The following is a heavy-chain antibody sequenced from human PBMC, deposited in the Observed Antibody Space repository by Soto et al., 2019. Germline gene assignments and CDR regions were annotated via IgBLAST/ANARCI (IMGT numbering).Heavy chain of an antibody. CDR1: GYAFTSYG. D-gene: IGHD5-12*01. V-gene: IGHV1-18*04. Sequence: ASVKVSCKASGYAFTSYGISWVRQAPEQGLEWMGWISAYNGNTNYAQKLQGRVTMTTDTSTSTAYRELRSLRSDDTAVYYCAGDRVWWLPDYYYGMDVWGQGTTVTVSS. CDR2: ISAYNGNT. CDR3: AGDRVWWLPDYYYGMDV. J-gene: IGHJ6*02.